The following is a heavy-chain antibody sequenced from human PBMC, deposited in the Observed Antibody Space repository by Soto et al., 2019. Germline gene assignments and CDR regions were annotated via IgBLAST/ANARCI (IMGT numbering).Heavy chain of an antibody. CDR3: ARAAVALDAFDL. CDR1: GDSVPTNSAT. D-gene: IGHD2-15*01. CDR2: TYLRSKWYN. J-gene: IGHJ3*01. V-gene: IGHV6-1*01. Sequence: PSQTLSLTCVISGDSVPTNSATCNWIRQSPSRGLEWLGRTYLRSKWYNEYAVSVQGRMAIRPDPLTNLFPLQLSSVTPEDKAVYVCARAAVALDAFDLWGQGTVVTVSS.